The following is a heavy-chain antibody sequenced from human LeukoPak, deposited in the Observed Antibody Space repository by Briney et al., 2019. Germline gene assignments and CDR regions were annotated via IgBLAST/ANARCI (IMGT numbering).Heavy chain of an antibody. V-gene: IGHV3-48*01. Sequence: GGSLRLSCAASGFTFSSYSMNWVRQAPGKGLEWVSYVSSSSTTIYYADSVKGRFTISRDNAKNSLYLQMNSLRAEDTAVYYCARVLHKRNYDSSAYYGYWGQGTLVTVSS. CDR1: GFTFSSYS. CDR3: ARVLHKRNYDSSAYYGY. CDR2: VSSSSTTI. J-gene: IGHJ4*02. D-gene: IGHD3-22*01.